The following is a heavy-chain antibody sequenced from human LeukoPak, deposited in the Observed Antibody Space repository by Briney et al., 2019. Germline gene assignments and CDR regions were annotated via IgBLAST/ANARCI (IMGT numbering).Heavy chain of an antibody. CDR2: INSDGSST. V-gene: IGHV3-74*01. D-gene: IGHD3-3*01. CDR3: ARWRDYDFWSGYYSPDYYYYYMDV. CDR1: GFTFSSYW. J-gene: IGHJ6*03. Sequence: GGSLRLSCAASGFTFSSYWMHWVRQAPGKGLVWDSRINSDGSSTSYADSVKGRFTISRDNAKNTLYLQMNSLRAEDTAVYYCARWRDYDFWSGYYSPDYYYYYMDVWGKGTTVTVSS.